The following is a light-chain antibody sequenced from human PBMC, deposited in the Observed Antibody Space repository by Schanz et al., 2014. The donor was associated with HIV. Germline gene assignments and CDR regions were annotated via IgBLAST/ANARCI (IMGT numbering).Light chain of an antibody. CDR1: SNDVGIYNL. CDR3: CSYAGSYTSLYV. V-gene: IGLV2-23*02. Sequence: QSALTQPPSASGSPGQSVTISCTGTSNDVGIYNLVSWYQQHPGKAPKLTIYEVSKRPSGVSNRFSGSKSGNTASLAISGLQAEDEADYYCCSYAGSYTSLYVFGTGTKLTVL. J-gene: IGLJ1*01. CDR2: EVS.